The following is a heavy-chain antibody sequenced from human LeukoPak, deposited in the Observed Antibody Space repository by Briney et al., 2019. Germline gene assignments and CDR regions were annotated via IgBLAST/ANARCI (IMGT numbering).Heavy chain of an antibody. CDR2: IHYSGST. CDR3: ARSFSQLGELSRIDY. CDR1: GDSISSSSFY. D-gene: IGHD3-16*02. V-gene: IGHV4-39*07. Sequence: SETLSLTCSVSGDSISSSSFYWGWVRQPPGKEPEWIGSIHYSGSTYYNPALKSRVTISVDTSKNQFSLKLSFVTAADTAVYYCARSFSQLGELSRIDYWGQGTLVTVSS. J-gene: IGHJ4*02.